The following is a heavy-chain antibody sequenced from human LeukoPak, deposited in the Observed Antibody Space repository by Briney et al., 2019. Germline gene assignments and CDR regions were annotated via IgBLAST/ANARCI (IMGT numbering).Heavy chain of an antibody. CDR3: ARVDPCSGGSCYVYYYYGMDV. V-gene: IGHV3-11*01. CDR1: GFTFSDYY. D-gene: IGHD2-15*01. CDR2: ISSSGSTI. Sequence: GGSLRLSCAASGFTFSDYYMSWIRQAPGKGLEWVSYISSSGSTIYYADSVKGRFTISRDNAKNSLYLQMNSLRAEDTAVYYCARVDPCSGGSCYVYYYYGMDVWGQGTTVTVSS. J-gene: IGHJ6*02.